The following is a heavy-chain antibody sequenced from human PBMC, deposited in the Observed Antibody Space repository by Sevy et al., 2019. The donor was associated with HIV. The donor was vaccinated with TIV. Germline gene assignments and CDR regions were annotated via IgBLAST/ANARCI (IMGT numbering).Heavy chain of an antibody. CDR3: GRALEMATIDY. J-gene: IGHJ4*02. D-gene: IGHD5-12*01. Sequence: ASVKVSCKASGYTFTSYYMHWVRQAPGQGLEWMGIINPSGGSTSYPQKFQGRVTMTRDTSTSTVYMELSSLRSEDTAVYYCGRALEMATIDYWGQGTLVTVSS. CDR2: INPSGGST. V-gene: IGHV1-46*01. CDR1: GYTFTSYY.